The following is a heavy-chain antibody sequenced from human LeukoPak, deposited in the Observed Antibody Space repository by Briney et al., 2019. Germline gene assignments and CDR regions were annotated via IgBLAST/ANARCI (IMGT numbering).Heavy chain of an antibody. V-gene: IGHV1-69*06. D-gene: IGHD3-10*01. CDR3: ARESDGSGSYKQFDY. J-gene: IGHJ4*02. CDR2: IIPIFGTA. Sequence: GASVKVSCKASGGTFSSYAISWVRQAPGQGLEWMGGIIPIFGTANYAQKFQGRVTITADKSTSTAYMELSSLRSEDTAVYYCARESDGSGSYKQFDYWGQGTLVTVSS. CDR1: GGTFSSYA.